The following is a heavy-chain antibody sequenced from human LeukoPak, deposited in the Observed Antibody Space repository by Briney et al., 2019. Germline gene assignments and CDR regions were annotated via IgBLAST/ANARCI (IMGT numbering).Heavy chain of an antibody. Sequence: GGSLRLSCAASGFTFSSYGMHWVRQAPGKGLEWVAFIRYDGSNKYYADSVKGRFTISRDNSKNTLSLQMNSLRAEDTAVYYCAKAPGCSSTSCPRPHFDYWGQGTLVTVSS. J-gene: IGHJ4*02. D-gene: IGHD2-2*01. V-gene: IGHV3-30*02. CDR2: IRYDGSNK. CDR3: AKAPGCSSTSCPRPHFDY. CDR1: GFTFSSYG.